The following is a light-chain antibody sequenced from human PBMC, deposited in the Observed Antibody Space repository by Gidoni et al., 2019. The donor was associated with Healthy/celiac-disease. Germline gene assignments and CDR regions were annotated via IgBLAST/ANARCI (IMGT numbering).Light chain of an antibody. Sequence: DIPMTQSPSSLSASVGDRVTITCRASQSISSYSHLHQQKPGKAPMLLIYAASSSQSGVPSRFSGSGSGTDFTLSISSLQPEDVATCYWQKSYSTPQTFGQGTKVEIK. CDR1: QSISSY. V-gene: IGKV1-39*01. J-gene: IGKJ1*01. CDR2: AAS. CDR3: QKSYSTPQT.